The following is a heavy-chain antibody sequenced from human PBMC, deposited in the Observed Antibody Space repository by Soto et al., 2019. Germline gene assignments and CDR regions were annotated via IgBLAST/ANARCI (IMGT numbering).Heavy chain of an antibody. D-gene: IGHD4-17*01. CDR1: GFTFSNYG. CDR3: ARHKGGDPYYFDY. J-gene: IGHJ4*02. Sequence: QVQLVESGGGVVQPGMSLRLSCAASGFTFSNYGMHWVRQAPGKGLEWVAVLWYDGSNKYYADSVKGRFTISRDNSKNTLYLQMNTLRAEETSVYYCARHKGGDPYYFDYWGQGTLVTVSS. CDR2: LWYDGSNK. V-gene: IGHV3-33*01.